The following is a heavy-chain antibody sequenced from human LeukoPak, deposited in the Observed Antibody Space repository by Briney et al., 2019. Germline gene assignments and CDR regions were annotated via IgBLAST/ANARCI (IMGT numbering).Heavy chain of an antibody. CDR2: IYYSGST. D-gene: IGHD2-2*01. Sequence: SETLSLTCTVSGGSLSSYYWSWIRQPPGKGLEWIGYIYYSGSTSYNPSLKSRVTISVDTPKNQFSLKLSSVTAADTALYYCARDLRGSSCYDYWGQGTLVTASS. J-gene: IGHJ4*02. CDR1: GGSLSSYY. V-gene: IGHV4-59*01. CDR3: ARDLRGSSCYDY.